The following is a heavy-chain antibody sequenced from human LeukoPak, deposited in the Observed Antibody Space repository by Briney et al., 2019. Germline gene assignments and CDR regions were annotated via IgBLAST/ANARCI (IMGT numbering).Heavy chain of an antibody. CDR1: GFTFSRNA. J-gene: IGHJ4*02. Sequence: GGSLRLSCSASGFTFSRNAMHWVRQAPGKGPEYVSAISSDGGSTYYADSVKGRFTISRDNSKNTLYLQMSSLRAEDTAVYYCVKPALSGSYDYWGQGTLVTVSS. CDR2: ISSDGGST. V-gene: IGHV3-64D*09. D-gene: IGHD1-26*01. CDR3: VKPALSGSYDY.